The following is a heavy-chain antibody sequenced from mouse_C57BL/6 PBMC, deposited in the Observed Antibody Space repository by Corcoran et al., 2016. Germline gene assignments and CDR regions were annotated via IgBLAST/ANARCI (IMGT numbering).Heavy chain of an antibody. CDR1: GYAFSSYW. CDR2: IYPGDGDT. CDR3: ARGVVATDYWYFDV. J-gene: IGHJ1*03. D-gene: IGHD1-1*01. V-gene: IGHV1-80*01. Sequence: QVQLQQSGSGLVKPGASVKISCKASGYAFSSYWMNWVKQRPGKGIEWIGQIYPGDGDTNYNGKFKGKATLTADKSSSTAYMQLSSLTSEDSAVYFCARGVVATDYWYFDVWGTGTTVTVSS.